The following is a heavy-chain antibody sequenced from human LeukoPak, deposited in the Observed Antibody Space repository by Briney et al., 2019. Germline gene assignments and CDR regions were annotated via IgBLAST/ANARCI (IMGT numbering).Heavy chain of an antibody. D-gene: IGHD3-3*01. CDR3: ASQPSYYDFWSGYYSRNSYYFDY. CDR2: ISSSSSYI. CDR1: GFTFSSYW. Sequence: GGSLRLSCAASGFTFSSYWMSWVRQAPGKGLEWVSSISSSSSYIYYADSVKGRFTISRDNAKNSLYLQMNSLRAEDTAVYYCASQPSYYDFWSGYYSRNSYYFDYWGQGTLVTVSS. V-gene: IGHV3-21*01. J-gene: IGHJ4*02.